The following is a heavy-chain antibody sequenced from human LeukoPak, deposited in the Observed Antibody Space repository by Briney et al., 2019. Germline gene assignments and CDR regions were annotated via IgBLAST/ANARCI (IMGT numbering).Heavy chain of an antibody. CDR2: ISGSGGTT. J-gene: IGHJ4*02. CDR1: GFTFSSYA. Sequence: GGSLRLSCAASGFTFSSYAMSWVRQAPGKGLEWVSSISGSGGTTYYADSVKGRSTISRDNSKNTLYLQMNSLRAEDTAVYYCAKGEWLANFDYWGQGALVTVSS. D-gene: IGHD6-19*01. CDR3: AKGEWLANFDY. V-gene: IGHV3-23*01.